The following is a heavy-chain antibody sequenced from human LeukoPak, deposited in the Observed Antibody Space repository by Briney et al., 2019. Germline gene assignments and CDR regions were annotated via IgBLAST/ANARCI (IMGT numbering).Heavy chain of an antibody. V-gene: IGHV3-23*01. D-gene: IGHD3-9*01. CDR3: EKKTAYDILTGYYSSTYFDY. J-gene: IGHJ4*02. CDR1: GFTFSSYA. CDR2: ISGSGGST. Sequence: PGRSLRLSCAASGFTFSSYAMSWVRQAPRKGLEWVSAISGSGGSTYYADSVKGRFTISRDNSKNTLYLQMNSLRAEDTAVYFCEKKTAYDILTGYYSSTYFDYWGQGTLVTVSS.